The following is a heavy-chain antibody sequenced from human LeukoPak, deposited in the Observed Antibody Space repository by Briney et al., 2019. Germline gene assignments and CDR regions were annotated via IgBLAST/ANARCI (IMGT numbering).Heavy chain of an antibody. CDR1: GITLSNYG. Sequence: GGSLRLSCAVSGITLSNYGMSWVRQAPGKGLEWVAGISDSGGSTNYADSVKGRFTISRDSPKNTLYLQMTSLRAEDTAVYFCAKRGVVIRVILVGFQKEAYYFDSWGQGALVTVSS. CDR3: AKRGVVIRVILVGFQKEAYYFDS. J-gene: IGHJ4*02. V-gene: IGHV3-23*01. CDR2: ISDSGGST. D-gene: IGHD3-22*01.